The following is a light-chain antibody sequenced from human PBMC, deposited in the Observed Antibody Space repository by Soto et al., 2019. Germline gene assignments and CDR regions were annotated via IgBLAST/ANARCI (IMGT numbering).Light chain of an antibody. CDR3: QQYGNSPIT. CDR2: GAS. V-gene: IGKV3-20*01. Sequence: EIVMTQSPATLSVSPGERATLSCRASQSVRSRYLAWYQQKPGQAPRLLISGASSRATGIPDRFSGSGSGTDFTLTVSRLEPEDFALYYCQQYGNSPITFGQGTRLEIK. J-gene: IGKJ5*01. CDR1: QSVRSRY.